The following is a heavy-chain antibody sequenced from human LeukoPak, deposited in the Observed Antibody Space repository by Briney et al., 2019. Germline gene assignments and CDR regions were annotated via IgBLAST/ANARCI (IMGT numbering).Heavy chain of an antibody. CDR3: ARDLDCGGDCYSQWGRYFDY. Sequence: VASVKVSCKASGGTFSSYAISWVRQAPGQGLEWMGRIIPILGIANYAQKFQGRVTITADKSTSTDYMELSSLRSEDTAVYYCARDLDCGGDCYSQWGRYFDYWGQGTLVTVSS. J-gene: IGHJ4*02. D-gene: IGHD2-21*02. CDR1: GGTFSSYA. V-gene: IGHV1-69*04. CDR2: IIPILGIA.